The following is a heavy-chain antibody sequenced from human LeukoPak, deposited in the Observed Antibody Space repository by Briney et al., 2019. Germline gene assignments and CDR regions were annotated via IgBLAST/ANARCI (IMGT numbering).Heavy chain of an antibody. CDR2: IKQDGSEK. J-gene: IGHJ3*02. CDR1: GFTFSSYW. D-gene: IGHD6-19*01. V-gene: IGHV3-7*01. Sequence: PGESLSLSCAASGFTFSSYWMSWVRQAPGKGLEWVANIKQDGSEKYYVDSVKGRFTITRDNANNSLYLQMNSLVAEDAAVYYCARWIAVAGNDAFDIWGQGTMVTVSS. CDR3: ARWIAVAGNDAFDI.